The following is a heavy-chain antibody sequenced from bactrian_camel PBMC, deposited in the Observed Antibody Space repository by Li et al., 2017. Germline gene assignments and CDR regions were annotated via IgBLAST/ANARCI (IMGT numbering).Heavy chain of an antibody. Sequence: QLVESGGGSVQAGGSLRLSCVASGYTSDSYCMGWLRQAPGKEREGVAGIYTGAPRTYYADSVKGRVTISVDRAKNTLYLQMNNLKPEDTAMYYCAATRIAGFPAVSRFPPETVCRTNFAAWGQGTQVTVS. CDR1: GYTSDSYC. J-gene: IGHJ6*01. CDR2: IYTGAPRT. D-gene: IGHD1*01. V-gene: IGHV3S28*01. CDR3: AATRIAGFPAVSRFPPETVCRTNFAA.